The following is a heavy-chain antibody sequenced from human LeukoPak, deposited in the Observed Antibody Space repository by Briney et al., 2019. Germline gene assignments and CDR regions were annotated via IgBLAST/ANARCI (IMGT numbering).Heavy chain of an antibody. D-gene: IGHD3-22*01. Sequence: ESLKISCKGSGYSFTSYWIGWVRQMPGKGLEWMGIIYPGDSDTRYSPSFQGQVTISADKSISTAYLQWSSLKASNTAMYYCARPSGYYDSSGYYAWAFDIWGQGTMVTVSS. V-gene: IGHV5-51*01. J-gene: IGHJ3*02. CDR1: GYSFTSYW. CDR2: IYPGDSDT. CDR3: ARPSGYYDSSGYYAWAFDI.